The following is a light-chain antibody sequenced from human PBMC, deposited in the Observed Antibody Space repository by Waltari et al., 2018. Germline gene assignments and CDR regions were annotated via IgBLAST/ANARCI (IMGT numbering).Light chain of an antibody. CDR2: AAS. Sequence: IQLTQSPSSLSASVGDRVTTTCRASQGISCYLDWYQQKTGKAPKLLIYAASTLQSGVPSRFSGSGSGTDFTLTISSLQPEDFATYYCHQLNSSGTFGPGTKVDIK. CDR1: QGISCY. CDR3: HQLNSSGT. J-gene: IGKJ3*01. V-gene: IGKV1-9*01.